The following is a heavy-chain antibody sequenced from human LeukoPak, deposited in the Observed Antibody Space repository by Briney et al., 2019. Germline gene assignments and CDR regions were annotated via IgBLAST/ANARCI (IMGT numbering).Heavy chain of an antibody. J-gene: IGHJ4*02. D-gene: IGHD3-9*01. V-gene: IGHV3-64*01. CDR2: ISSNGGST. Sequence: QSGGSLRLSCAASGFTFSSYAMHWVRQAPGKGLEYVSAISSNGGSTYYANSVKGRFTISRDNSKNTLYLQMGSLRAEDMAVYYCARGAGYYRTADYWGQGTLVTVSS. CDR1: GFTFSSYA. CDR3: ARGAGYYRTADY.